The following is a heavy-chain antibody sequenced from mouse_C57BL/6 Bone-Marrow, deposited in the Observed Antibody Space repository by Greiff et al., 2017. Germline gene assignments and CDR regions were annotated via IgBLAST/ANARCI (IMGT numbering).Heavy chain of an antibody. D-gene: IGHD1-1*01. CDR1: GYTFTSYW. V-gene: IGHV1-64*01. Sequence: VQLQQSGAELVKPGASVKLSCKASGYTFTSYWMHWVKQRPGQGLEWIGMIHPNSGSTNYNEKFKSKATLTVDKSSSTAYMQLSSLTSEDSAVYYCARDDYYGSSPMDYWGQGTSVTVSP. J-gene: IGHJ4*01. CDR2: IHPNSGST. CDR3: ARDDYYGSSPMDY.